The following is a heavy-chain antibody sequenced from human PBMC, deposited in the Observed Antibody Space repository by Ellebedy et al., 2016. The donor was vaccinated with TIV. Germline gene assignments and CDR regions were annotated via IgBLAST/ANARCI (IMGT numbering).Heavy chain of an antibody. V-gene: IGHV4-34*01. D-gene: IGHD6-19*01. J-gene: IGHJ4*02. Sequence: SETLSLTCAVYGGSFSGYYWSWIRQPPGKGLEWIGEINQSGRTNYNPSLDKGRVTISVDTSKNQFSLRLSSVTVADTAVYYCAEGRSGWYYFDYWGQGTPDTVSS. CDR2: INQSGRT. CDR3: AEGRSGWYYFDY. CDR1: GGSFSGYY.